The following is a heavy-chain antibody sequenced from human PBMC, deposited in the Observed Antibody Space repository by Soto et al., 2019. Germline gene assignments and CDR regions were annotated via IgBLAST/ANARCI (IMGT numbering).Heavy chain of an antibody. V-gene: IGHV5-51*01. Sequence: GESLKISCKGSGYSFTSYWIGWVRQMPGKGLEWMGIIYPGDSGTRYSPSFQGQVSISADKSISTAYLQWSSLKASDTAMYYCASVSDSSGYYPFDSWGQGTLVTVSS. CDR3: ASVSDSSGYYPFDS. J-gene: IGHJ4*02. D-gene: IGHD3-22*01. CDR1: GYSFTSYW. CDR2: IYPGDSGT.